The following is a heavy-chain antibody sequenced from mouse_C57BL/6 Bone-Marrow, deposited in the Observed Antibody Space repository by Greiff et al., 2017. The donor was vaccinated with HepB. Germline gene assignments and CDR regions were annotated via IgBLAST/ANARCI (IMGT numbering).Heavy chain of an antibody. Sequence: VQLQQSGAELVRPGASVKLSCKASGYTFTDYYINWVKQRPGQGLEWIARIYPGSGNTYYNEKFKGKATLTAEKSSSTAYMQLSSLTSEDSAVYFCARGDGYYFYWDFDVWGTGTTVTVSS. CDR3: ARGDGYYFYWDFDV. D-gene: IGHD2-3*01. V-gene: IGHV1-76*01. J-gene: IGHJ1*03. CDR1: GYTFTDYY. CDR2: IYPGSGNT.